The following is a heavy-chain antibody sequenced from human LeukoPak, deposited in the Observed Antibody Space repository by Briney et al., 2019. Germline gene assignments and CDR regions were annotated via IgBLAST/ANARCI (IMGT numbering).Heavy chain of an antibody. D-gene: IGHD6-13*01. V-gene: IGHV4-59*01. J-gene: IGHJ4*02. CDR3: ARGVYIAAAQYGY. CDR2: IYYSGTT. CDR1: GSSISSYY. Sequence: SETLSLTCTVSGSSISSYYWSWIRQPPGKGLEWIGYIYYSGTTNYNPSLKSRVTISVDTSKNQFSLKLSSVTAADTAVYYCARGVYIAAAQYGYWGQGTLVSVSS.